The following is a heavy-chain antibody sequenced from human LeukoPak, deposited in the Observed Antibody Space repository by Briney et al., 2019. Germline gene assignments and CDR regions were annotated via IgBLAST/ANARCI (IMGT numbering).Heavy chain of an antibody. D-gene: IGHD6-13*01. J-gene: IGHJ4*02. CDR3: ARFRIAAAVPFYFDS. Sequence: GGSLRLSCAVSGFTFSSHALNWVRQTPGKGLEWVAVTSYDGSAEYYADSVKGRFTISRDNSRDTVSLQMNSLRVEDTAVYYCARFRIAAAVPFYFDSWGQGALVTVSS. CDR2: TSYDGSAE. V-gene: IGHV3-30*04. CDR1: GFTFSSHA.